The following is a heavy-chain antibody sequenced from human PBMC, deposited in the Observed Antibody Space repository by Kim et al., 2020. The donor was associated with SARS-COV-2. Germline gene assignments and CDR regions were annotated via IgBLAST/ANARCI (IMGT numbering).Heavy chain of an antibody. CDR3: ARHLRNWYFDL. V-gene: IGHV4-39*01. J-gene: IGHJ2*01. Sequence: THYNPSLQGRVTISVDTSKQQFSLRLGSVTAADAGVYYCARHLRNWYFDLWGRGTLVTVSS. CDR2: T.